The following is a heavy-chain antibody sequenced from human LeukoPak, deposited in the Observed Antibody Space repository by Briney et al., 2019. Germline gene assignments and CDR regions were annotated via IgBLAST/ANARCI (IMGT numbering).Heavy chain of an antibody. Sequence: GGSLRLSCAASGLTFSSYAMTWVRQAPGKGREWASGISGSGGSTYYADSVKGRFTISRDNSKNTLYVQMNSLRAEDTAVYYCAKSDYYDSSGYYYGSDYWGQGTLVTVSS. CDR1: GLTFSSYA. CDR2: ISGSGGST. J-gene: IGHJ4*02. D-gene: IGHD3-22*01. V-gene: IGHV3-23*01. CDR3: AKSDYYDSSGYYYGSDY.